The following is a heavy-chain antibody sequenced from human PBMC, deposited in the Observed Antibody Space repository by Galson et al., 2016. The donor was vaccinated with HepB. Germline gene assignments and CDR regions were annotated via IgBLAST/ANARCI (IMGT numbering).Heavy chain of an antibody. J-gene: IGHJ4*02. Sequence: SLRLSCAASGFTFSRYAMSWVRQAPGKGLEWVSGISCSGGNTYYADSVRGRFTISRDNAKNTLYLQMNSLRAADTVVYYCSKDSGSMIVVATTLDYWGQGTLVTVSS. D-gene: IGHD3-22*01. V-gene: IGHV3-23*01. CDR1: GFTFSRYA. CDR2: ISCSGGNT. CDR3: SKDSGSMIVVATTLDY.